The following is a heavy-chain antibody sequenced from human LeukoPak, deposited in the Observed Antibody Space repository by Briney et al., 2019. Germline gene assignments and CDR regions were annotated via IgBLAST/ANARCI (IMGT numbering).Heavy chain of an antibody. D-gene: IGHD6-19*01. V-gene: IGHV3-21*01. CDR1: GFTFSSYS. CDR2: ISGSSSYI. Sequence: PGGSLRLSCAASGFTFSSYSMNWVRQAPGKGLEWVSSISGSSSYIYYADSVKGRSTISRDNAKNSLYLQMNSLRAEDTAVYYCARFRVAVAGTGDYFDYWGQGTLVTVSS. CDR3: ARFRVAVAGTGDYFDY. J-gene: IGHJ4*02.